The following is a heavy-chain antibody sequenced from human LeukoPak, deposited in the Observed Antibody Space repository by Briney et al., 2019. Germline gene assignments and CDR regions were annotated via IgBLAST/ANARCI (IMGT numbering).Heavy chain of an antibody. V-gene: IGHV4-59*02. CDR1: GGSVSYYY. CDR3: ARLPYCGSASCPFDY. Sequence: SETLSLTCTVSGGSVSYYYWSWIRQPPGKGLEWIGYIYNSGGTNYNPSLKSRVTISIDTSKNQFSLKLSSVTAADTAVYYCARLPYCGSASCPFDYWGQGTLVTVSS. J-gene: IGHJ4*02. CDR2: IYNSGGT. D-gene: IGHD2-2*01.